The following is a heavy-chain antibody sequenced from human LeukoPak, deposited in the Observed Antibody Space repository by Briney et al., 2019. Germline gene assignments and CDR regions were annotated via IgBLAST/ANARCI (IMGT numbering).Heavy chain of an antibody. J-gene: IGHJ5*01. CDR2: ISVSDGSI. Sequence: QPGGSLRLSCAAAGFTFSNYAMSWVRQAPGKGLEWVSIISVSDGSIAYVDSVKGRFTISRDNSKNTLYLQMNSLRAEDTAVYYCEKDQISGTRGWFESWGQGTLVTVSS. CDR3: EKDQISGTRGWFES. D-gene: IGHD6-13*01. CDR1: GFTFSNYA. V-gene: IGHV3-23*01.